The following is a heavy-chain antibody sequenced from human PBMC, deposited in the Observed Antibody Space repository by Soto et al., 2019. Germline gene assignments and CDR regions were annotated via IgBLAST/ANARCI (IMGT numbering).Heavy chain of an antibody. CDR2: INAANGDT. V-gene: IGHV1-3*01. Sequence: ASVKVSCKASGYTFTSYGIHWVRQAPGQRLEWMGRINAANGDTKYSPKFKGRVTITRDTSASTAYMELSILRSEDTAVYYCVRRHVSATGIDWFDPWGQGTLVTVSS. CDR1: GYTFTSYG. CDR3: VRRHVSATGIDWFDP. J-gene: IGHJ5*02. D-gene: IGHD6-13*01.